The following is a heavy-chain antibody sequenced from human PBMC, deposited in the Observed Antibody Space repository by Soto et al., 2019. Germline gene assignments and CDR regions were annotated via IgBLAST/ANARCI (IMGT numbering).Heavy chain of an antibody. V-gene: IGHV3-33*01. Sequence: QVQLVESGGGVVQPGRSLRLSCTASGFTFRTSGLHWVRQAPGKGLEWVAVIWYDGTSKYYADSVKGRFTISRDNSKNTLYLQMDSLTADDTAMYYCARDRARYYFYALDVWGQGTTVIVSS. J-gene: IGHJ6*02. CDR3: ARDRARYYFYALDV. CDR1: GFTFRTSG. CDR2: IWYDGTSK.